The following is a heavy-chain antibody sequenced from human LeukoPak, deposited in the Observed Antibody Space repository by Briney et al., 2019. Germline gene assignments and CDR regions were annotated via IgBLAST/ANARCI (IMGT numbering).Heavy chain of an antibody. J-gene: IGHJ3*02. Sequence: PSQTLSLTCTVSGGSISSGGYYWSWIRQHPGKGLEWIGYIYYSGSTYYNPSLKSRVTISVDTSKNQFSLKLSSVTAADTAVYYCARAVRNDYGDYGDAFDIWGQGTMVTVSS. CDR2: IYYSGST. D-gene: IGHD4-17*01. V-gene: IGHV4-31*03. CDR1: GGSISSGGYY. CDR3: ARAVRNDYGDYGDAFDI.